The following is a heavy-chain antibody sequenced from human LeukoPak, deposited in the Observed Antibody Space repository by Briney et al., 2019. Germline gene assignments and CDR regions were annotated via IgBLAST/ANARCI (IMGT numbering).Heavy chain of an antibody. J-gene: IGHJ4*02. D-gene: IGHD6-19*01. CDR2: ISYDGSNK. CDR3: ASSSVAGTTNFDY. CDR1: GFTFSSYA. V-gene: IGHV3-30-3*01. Sequence: SGGSLRLSCAASGFTFSSYAMHWVRQAPGKGLEWVAVISYDGSNKYYADSVKGRFTISRDNSKNTLYLQMNSLRAEDTAVYYCASSSVAGTTNFDYWGQGTLVTVSS.